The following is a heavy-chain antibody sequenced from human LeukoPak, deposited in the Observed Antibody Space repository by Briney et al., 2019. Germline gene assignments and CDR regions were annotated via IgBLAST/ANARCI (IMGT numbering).Heavy chain of an antibody. Sequence: ASVKVSCKASGYTFTSYYMHWVRQAPGQGLEWMGIINPSGGSTSYAQKFQGRDTMTRDTSTSTVYMELSSLRSEDTAVYYCARDIWSGFGEPYWFDPWGQGTLVTVSS. V-gene: IGHV1-46*01. CDR3: ARDIWSGFGEPYWFDP. CDR2: INPSGGST. J-gene: IGHJ5*02. CDR1: GYTFTSYY. D-gene: IGHD3-10*01.